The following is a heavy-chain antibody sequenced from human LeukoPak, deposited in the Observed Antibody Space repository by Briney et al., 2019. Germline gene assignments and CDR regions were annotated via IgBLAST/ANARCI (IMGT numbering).Heavy chain of an antibody. CDR1: GDSSNTYY. CDR3: ARFTIDDTSGHFDY. J-gene: IGHJ4*02. CDR2: IHNRGTT. V-gene: IGHV4-59*08. Sequence: SETLSLTCIVSGDSSNTYYWSWLRQPPGKGLEWIGYIHNRGTTRYNPSLKSRVTISADTSKNHFSLNLTSVTAADTAVYYCARFTIDDTSGHFDYWGQGNLVTVSS. D-gene: IGHD3-22*01.